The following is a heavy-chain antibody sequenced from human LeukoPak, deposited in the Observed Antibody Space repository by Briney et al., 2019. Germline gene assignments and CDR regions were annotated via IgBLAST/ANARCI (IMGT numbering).Heavy chain of an antibody. J-gene: IGHJ4*02. CDR3: ARDTAGNDY. Sequence: SGGSLRLSCTASGFTFSSYWMSWVRQAPGKGLEWVANIKQDGSEKYYVDSVEGRFTISRDNAKNSLYLQMNSLRAEDTALYYCARDTAGNDYWGQGTLVTVSS. CDR2: IKQDGSEK. V-gene: IGHV3-7*01. D-gene: IGHD6-19*01. CDR1: GFTFSSYW.